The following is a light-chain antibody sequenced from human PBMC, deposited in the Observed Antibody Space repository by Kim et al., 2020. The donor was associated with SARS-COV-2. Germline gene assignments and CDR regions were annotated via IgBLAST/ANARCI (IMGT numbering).Light chain of an antibody. J-gene: IGKJ1*01. CDR1: QSVSSSY. Sequence: SPGERATLSCGASQSVSSSYLAWYQQKPGQAPRLLIHGASSRATGIPDRFSGSGSGTDFTLTISKLEPEDFAVYYCHQYGSSPRTFGQGTKVDIK. CDR3: HQYGSSPRT. CDR2: GAS. V-gene: IGKV3-20*01.